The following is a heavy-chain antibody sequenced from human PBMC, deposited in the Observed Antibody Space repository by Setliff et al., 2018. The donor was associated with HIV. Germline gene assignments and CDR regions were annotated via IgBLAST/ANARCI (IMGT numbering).Heavy chain of an antibody. CDR1: GFTFSSYS. D-gene: IGHD3-10*01. J-gene: IGHJ6*02. Sequence: GGSLRLSCAASGFTFSSYSMNWVRQAPGKGLEWVSYISSSSSTIYYADSVKGRFTISRDNAKNSLYLQMNSLRAEDTAVYYCARILSSRGIIEAYYYAMDVWGQGTTVTVSS. CDR3: ARILSSRGIIEAYYYAMDV. CDR2: ISSSSSTI. V-gene: IGHV3-48*04.